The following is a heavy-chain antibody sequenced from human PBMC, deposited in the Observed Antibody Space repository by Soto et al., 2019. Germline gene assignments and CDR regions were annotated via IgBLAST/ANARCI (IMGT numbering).Heavy chain of an antibody. V-gene: IGHV1-18*01. J-gene: IGHJ6*02. D-gene: IGHD4-17*01. CDR2: ISAYNGNT. CDR1: GYTFTSYG. CDR3: ARGGLKGDYATGYYYYGMDV. Sequence: QVQLVQSGAEVKKPGASVKVSCKASGYTFTSYGISWVRQAPGQGLEWMGWISAYNGNTNYAQKLQGRVTMTTDTSTSTADMELRSLRSDDTAVYYCARGGLKGDYATGYYYYGMDVWGQGTTVTVSS.